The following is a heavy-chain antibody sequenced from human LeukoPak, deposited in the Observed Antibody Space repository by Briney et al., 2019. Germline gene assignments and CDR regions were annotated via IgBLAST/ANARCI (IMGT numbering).Heavy chain of an antibody. CDR2: INHSGST. Sequence: SETLSFTSAVYGGSFSGYYWSWIPQPPGKGLEWIGEINHSGSTNYNTSLKRRVTISVETSKNQFSLKLSYVTAAETAVYYCAREGRITGTTGAFDIWGQGTMVTVPS. V-gene: IGHV4-34*01. CDR1: GGSFSGYY. D-gene: IGHD1-7*01. J-gene: IGHJ3*02. CDR3: AREGRITGTTGAFDI.